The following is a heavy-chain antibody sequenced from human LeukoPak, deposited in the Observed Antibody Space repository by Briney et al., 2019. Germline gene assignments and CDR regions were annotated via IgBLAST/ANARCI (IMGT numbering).Heavy chain of an antibody. CDR3: AKEERASYDSSGYYY. V-gene: IGHV3-23*01. CDR1: GFTFGTYA. CDR2: ISGSGGST. J-gene: IGHJ4*02. D-gene: IGHD3-22*01. Sequence: GGSLRLSCAASGFTFGTYAMSWVRQAPGKGLEWVSAISGSGGSTYCADSVKGRFTISRDNSKNTLYLQMSSLRAEDTAVYYCAKEERASYDSSGYYYWGQGTLVTVSS.